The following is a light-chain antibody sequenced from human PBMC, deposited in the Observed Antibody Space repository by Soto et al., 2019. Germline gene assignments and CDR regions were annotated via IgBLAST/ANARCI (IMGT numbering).Light chain of an antibody. J-gene: IGKJ1*01. Sequence: DIVITQSPDSLAVSLGERATIDCXSSQTVLYVSNNKNSLACXQQKQGXTPKXXXAWXSTLKSGGPDRLSGSGSATDFTLTISSLHAEDLATYYCQQYYSTTRMFGQGTKVEIK. CDR3: QQYYSTTRM. CDR1: QTVLYVSNNKNS. V-gene: IGKV4-1*01. CDR2: WXS.